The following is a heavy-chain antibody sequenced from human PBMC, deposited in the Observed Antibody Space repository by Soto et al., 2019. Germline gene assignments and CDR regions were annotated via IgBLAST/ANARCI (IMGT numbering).Heavy chain of an antibody. CDR2: IYYSGST. CDR3: ARERPDGARLDP. Sequence: PSETLSLTCTVSGGSISSGGHYWSWIRQPPGKGLEWIGYIYYSGSTYYNPSLKSRVTISVDTSKSQFSLKLTSVTAADTAVYYCARERPDGARLDPWGQGTLVTVSS. V-gene: IGHV4-30-4*01. D-gene: IGHD6-6*01. J-gene: IGHJ5*02. CDR1: GGSISSGGHY.